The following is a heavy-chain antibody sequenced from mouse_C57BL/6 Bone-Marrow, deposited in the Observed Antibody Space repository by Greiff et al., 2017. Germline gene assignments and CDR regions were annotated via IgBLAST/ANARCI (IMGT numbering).Heavy chain of an antibody. Sequence: VQLQQSGAELVRPGTSVKVSCTASGYAFTNYLIEWVKQRPGQGLEWIGVINPGSGGTNYNEKFKGKATLTADKSSSTAYMQLSSLTSKDSAVYFCARSKNWDSWFAYWGQGTLVTVSA. CDR1: GYAFTNYL. CDR2: INPGSGGT. CDR3: ARSKNWDSWFAY. V-gene: IGHV1-54*01. J-gene: IGHJ3*01. D-gene: IGHD4-1*01.